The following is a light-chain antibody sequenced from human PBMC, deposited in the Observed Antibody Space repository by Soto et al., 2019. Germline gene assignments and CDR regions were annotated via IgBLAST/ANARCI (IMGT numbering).Light chain of an antibody. J-gene: IGKJ4*01. CDR3: QQYNNWPLT. Sequence: EIVMTPSPATLSVSPGERATLSCRASQSVSSNVAWYQQKPGQAPSLLISGASPRAAGIPARFSGGGSGTEFTLTISRLQSEDFAVYYCQQYNNWPLTFGAGTKVEIK. CDR1: QSVSSN. V-gene: IGKV3-15*01. CDR2: GAS.